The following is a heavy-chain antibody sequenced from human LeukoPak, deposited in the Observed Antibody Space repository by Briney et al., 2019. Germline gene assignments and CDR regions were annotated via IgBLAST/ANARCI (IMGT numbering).Heavy chain of an antibody. Sequence: PGGSLRLSCAASGFTFDDYTMHWVRQAPGKGLEWVSLISWDGGSTYYADSVKGRFTISRDNSKNTVYLQMNSLRPEDTAVYYCVRDRDWAFDYWGQGSLVTVSS. CDR2: ISWDGGST. CDR1: GFTFDDYT. V-gene: IGHV3-43*01. J-gene: IGHJ4*02. D-gene: IGHD2-21*02. CDR3: VRDRDWAFDY.